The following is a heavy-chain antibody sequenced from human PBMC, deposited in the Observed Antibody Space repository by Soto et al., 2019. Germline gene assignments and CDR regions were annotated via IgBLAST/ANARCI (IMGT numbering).Heavy chain of an antibody. Sequence: ASGKVSCKASGYTFTRSGIRWVRQAPGQGLEWMGWISTQNGDTKYEHTFHGRVTMNPDTSPSTLHMEVRTLRYDETAVYYSAREGVAPYYYYGMDVWGQGTPVTVSS. J-gene: IGHJ6*02. D-gene: IGHD2-21*01. CDR2: ISTQNGDT. CDR1: GYTFTRSG. V-gene: IGHV1-18*01. CDR3: AREGVAPYYYYGMDV.